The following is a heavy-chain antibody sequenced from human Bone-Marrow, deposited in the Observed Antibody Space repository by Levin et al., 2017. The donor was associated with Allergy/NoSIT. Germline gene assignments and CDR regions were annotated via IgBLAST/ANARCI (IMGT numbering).Heavy chain of an antibody. J-gene: IGHJ2*01. CDR1: GGSLSSSSYY. CDR3: ASLRWYFDV. Sequence: SETLSLTCTVSGGSLSSSSYYWGWIRQPPGKGLEWIGSVYYSGSTYYNPSLKSRVTISVDTSKNQFSLKLRSVTGADTAVYYCASLRWYFDVWGRGTLVTVPS. V-gene: IGHV4-39*01. CDR2: VYYSGST.